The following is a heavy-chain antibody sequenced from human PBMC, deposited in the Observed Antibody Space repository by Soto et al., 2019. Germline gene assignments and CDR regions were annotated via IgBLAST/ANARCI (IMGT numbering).Heavy chain of an antibody. CDR3: ARGSGYDSSGYSYFDY. Sequence: SETLSLTCTVSGGSISSYYWSWIRQPPGKGLEWIGYIYYSGSTNYNPSLKSRVTISVDTSKNQFSLKLSSVTAADTAVYYCARGSGYDSSGYSYFDYWGQGTQVTVSS. V-gene: IGHV4-59*01. D-gene: IGHD3-22*01. CDR1: GGSISSYY. CDR2: IYYSGST. J-gene: IGHJ4*02.